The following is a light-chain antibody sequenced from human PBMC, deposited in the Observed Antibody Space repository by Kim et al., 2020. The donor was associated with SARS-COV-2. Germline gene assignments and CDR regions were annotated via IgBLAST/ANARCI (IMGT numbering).Light chain of an antibody. J-gene: IGLJ1*01. CDR2: NIH. V-gene: IGLV2-14*03. Sequence: QSALTQPASVSGSPGQTITISCTGTRLDVGGYNYVCCYQQPPTTAPKLMFYNIHNRPTGLAALSSGTKSANTASLTICRLPAEDEADYCCSSWASTTSYVFGAGTKLTVL. CDR1: RLDVGGYNY. CDR3: SSWASTTSYV.